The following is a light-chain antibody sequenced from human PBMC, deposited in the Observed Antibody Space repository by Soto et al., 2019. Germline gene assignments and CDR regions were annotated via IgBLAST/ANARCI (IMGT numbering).Light chain of an antibody. Sequence: QSVLTQPPSASGSPGQSVTFSCTGTSSDIGDYNYVSWYQQHPGKAPKLMIYEVTKRPSGVPDRFSGSKSGNTASLTVSGLQADDEADYYCSSYAGNNHYVFGTGTKVTV. CDR3: SSYAGNNHYV. CDR1: SSDIGDYNY. V-gene: IGLV2-8*01. CDR2: EVT. J-gene: IGLJ1*01.